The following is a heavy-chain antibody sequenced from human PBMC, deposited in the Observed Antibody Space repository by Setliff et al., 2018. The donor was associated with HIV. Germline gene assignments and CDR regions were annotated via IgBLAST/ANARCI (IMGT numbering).Heavy chain of an antibody. CDR2: ISPYNGNT. CDR3: ARRSVEGSESAEYFQH. D-gene: IGHD3-3*01. V-gene: IGHV1-18*01. Sequence: ASVKVSCKASGYTFSNYGISWVRQAPGQGLEWMGWISPYNGNTNYVQKLQGRVTITTDTSTSTAYMELRSLRSDDTALYYCARRSVEGSESAEYFQHWGQGTLVTVSS. J-gene: IGHJ1*01. CDR1: GYTFSNYG.